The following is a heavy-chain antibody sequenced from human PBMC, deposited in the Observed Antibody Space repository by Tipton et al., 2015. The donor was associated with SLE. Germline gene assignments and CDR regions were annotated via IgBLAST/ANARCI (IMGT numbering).Heavy chain of an antibody. D-gene: IGHD3-16*01. CDR2: IHTSERT. CDR3: ARGIGSLKYDYIVY. Sequence: TLSLTCSVSGGSITSYYWSWIRQPPGKGLEWIGYIHTSERTNYNPSLKSRVTISVDTSKNQFSLKLTSVTAADTAVYYCARGIGSLKYDYIVYWGQGSLVTVSS. CDR1: GGSITSYY. J-gene: IGHJ4*02. V-gene: IGHV4-4*09.